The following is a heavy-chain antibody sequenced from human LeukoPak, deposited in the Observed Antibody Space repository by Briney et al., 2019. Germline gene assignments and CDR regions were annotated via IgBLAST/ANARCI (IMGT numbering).Heavy chain of an antibody. CDR1: GFTVIINY. V-gene: IGHV3-53*01. CDR3: AALTTRYYFDY. CDR2: VYGVGST. J-gene: IGHJ4*02. Sequence: GGSLRLSCAASGFTVIINYMSWVRQAPGKGLECVSGVYGVGSTYYADSVKGRFTISRDNSKNTLYLQMNSLRAEDTVVYYCAALTTRYYFDYWGQGTLVTVSS. D-gene: IGHD4-11*01.